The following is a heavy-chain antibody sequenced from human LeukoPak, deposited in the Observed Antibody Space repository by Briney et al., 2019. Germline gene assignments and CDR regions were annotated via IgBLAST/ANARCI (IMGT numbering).Heavy chain of an antibody. D-gene: IGHD6-13*01. Sequence: SETLSLTCTVSGGSIMSYYWSWIRQPPGKGLEWIGYVFYTGSTNYNPSLESRVTISVDTSKNQVSLKLTSMTAADTAVYYCATYSTASVGFHYWGRGTLVTVSS. CDR2: VFYTGST. CDR3: ATYSTASVGFHY. J-gene: IGHJ4*02. CDR1: GGSIMSYY. V-gene: IGHV4-59*01.